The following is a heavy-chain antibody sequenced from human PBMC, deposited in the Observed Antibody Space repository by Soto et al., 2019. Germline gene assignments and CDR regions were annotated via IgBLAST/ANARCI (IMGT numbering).Heavy chain of an antibody. Sequence: GASVKVSCKASGYTFTSYGISWVRQAPGQGLEWMGWMNPNSGNTGYAQKFQGRVTMTRNTSISTAYMELSSLRSEDTAVYYCARVGDSGGSHNWFDPWGQGTLVTVSS. J-gene: IGHJ5*02. CDR3: ARVGDSGGSHNWFDP. D-gene: IGHD2-15*01. V-gene: IGHV1-8*02. CDR1: GYTFTSYG. CDR2: MNPNSGNT.